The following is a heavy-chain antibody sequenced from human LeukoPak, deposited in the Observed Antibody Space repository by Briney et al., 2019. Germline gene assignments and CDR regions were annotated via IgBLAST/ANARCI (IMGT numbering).Heavy chain of an antibody. CDR3: PRLKSRETQSIEQKLLYGSYYYYMDV. V-gene: IGHV5-51*01. D-gene: IGHD3-10*01. J-gene: IGHJ6*03. CDR2: VYSGDSDT. CDR1: GDTLKTHW. Sequence: GEAPKISCKGSGDTLKTHWIGLVRQGPGKGLEWVGIVYSGDSDTRYSPSFEGQVTISADKSSRPAYLARSGLKAADTAMYYCPRLKSRETQSIEQKLLYGSYYYYMDVWGKGTTVTVSS.